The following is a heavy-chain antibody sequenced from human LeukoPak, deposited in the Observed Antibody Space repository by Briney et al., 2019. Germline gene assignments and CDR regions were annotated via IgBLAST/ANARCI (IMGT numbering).Heavy chain of an antibody. CDR2: ISGSGDST. CDR3: TKGPFGGYDYDYYYYMDV. D-gene: IGHD5-12*01. V-gene: IGHV3-23*01. Sequence: GGSLRLSCAASGFTFSSYAMSWVRQAPGKGLEWVSAISGSGDSTYYADSVKGRFTISRDNSKNTLYLQMNSLRAEDTAVYYCTKGPFGGYDYDYYYYMDVWGKGTTVTVSS. J-gene: IGHJ6*03. CDR1: GFTFSSYA.